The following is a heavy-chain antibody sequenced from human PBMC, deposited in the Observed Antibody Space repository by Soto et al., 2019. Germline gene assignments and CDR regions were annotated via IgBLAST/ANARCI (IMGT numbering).Heavy chain of an antibody. Sequence: PSETQSLTCAVSGGSISSGYYWSWIRQPPGKGLEWIGEINHSGSTNYNPSLKSRVTISIDTSKNQFSLKLNSVTAADTAVYYYARVSDGSYGFKRFDPWGQGTPVTVSS. J-gene: IGHJ5*02. V-gene: IGHV4-34*01. CDR2: INHSGST. CDR3: ARVSDGSYGFKRFDP. CDR1: GGSISSGYY. D-gene: IGHD1-26*01.